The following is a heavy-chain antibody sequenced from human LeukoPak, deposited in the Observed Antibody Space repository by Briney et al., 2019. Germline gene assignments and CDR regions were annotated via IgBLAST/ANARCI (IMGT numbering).Heavy chain of an antibody. J-gene: IGHJ4*02. V-gene: IGHV3-21*01. CDR3: ASMYYDFWSGYYPTFDY. CDR2: ISSSSSYI. CDR1: GFTFSSYS. Sequence: GGSLRLSCAASGFTFSSYSMNWVRQAPGKGLEWVPSISSSSSYIYYADSVKGRFTISRDNAKNSLYLQMNSLRAEDTAVYYCASMYYDFWSGYYPTFDYWGQGTLVTVSS. D-gene: IGHD3-3*01.